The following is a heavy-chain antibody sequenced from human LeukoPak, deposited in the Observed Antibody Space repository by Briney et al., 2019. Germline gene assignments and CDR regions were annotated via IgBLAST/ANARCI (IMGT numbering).Heavy chain of an antibody. CDR1: GGSISSYY. CDR3: ARDTSTTYYDFWSGCQAGGFDY. Sequence: SETLSLTCTVSGGSISSYYWSWIRQPAGKGLEWIGRIYTSGSTNYNPSLKSRVIMSVDTAKNQFSLKLSSVPAADTAVYYCARDTSTTYYDFWSGCQAGGFDYWGQGTLVTVSS. CDR2: IYTSGST. D-gene: IGHD3-3*01. J-gene: IGHJ4*02. V-gene: IGHV4-4*07.